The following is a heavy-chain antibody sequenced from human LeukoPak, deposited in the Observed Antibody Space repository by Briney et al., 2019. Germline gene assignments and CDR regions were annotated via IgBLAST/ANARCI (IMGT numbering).Heavy chain of an antibody. Sequence: GGSLRLSCAASGFTFSSYWMSWVRQAPGKGLEWVANIKQDGSEKKYVDSVKGRFTISRDNAKNTLYLQMNSLRAEDTAVYFCTRDGLYYYDSSGYRYFDYWGQGTLVTVSS. D-gene: IGHD3-22*01. CDR2: IKQDGSEK. J-gene: IGHJ4*02. CDR3: TRDGLYYYDSSGYRYFDY. V-gene: IGHV3-7*01. CDR1: GFTFSSYW.